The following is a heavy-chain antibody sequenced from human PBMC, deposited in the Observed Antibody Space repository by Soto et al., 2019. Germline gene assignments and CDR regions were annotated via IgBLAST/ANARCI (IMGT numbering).Heavy chain of an antibody. V-gene: IGHV6-1*01. CDR1: GDSVSSSSAA. D-gene: IGHD3-10*01. CDR2: TYYRSRFFS. J-gene: IGHJ5*02. Sequence: PSQTLSLTCAISGDSVSSSSAAWNWIRQSPSGGLEWLGRTYYRSRFFSDYAESVKSRIIINPDTSNNQFSLQLKSVTPEDTAVYYCVRDRYSSSGWFDPWGQGTPVTVSS. CDR3: VRDRYSSSGWFDP.